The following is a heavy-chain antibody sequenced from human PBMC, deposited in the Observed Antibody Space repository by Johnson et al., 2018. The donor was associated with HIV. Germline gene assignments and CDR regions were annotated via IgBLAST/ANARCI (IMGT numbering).Heavy chain of an antibody. V-gene: IGHV3-30*03. CDR3: ARGKEWLVPDSEDPVDI. CDR2: ISYDGSNK. D-gene: IGHD6-19*01. Sequence: QVKLVESGGGVVQPGKSLTLSCVVSGLSFSNFGIHWVRQAPGKGPEWVAVISYDGSNKYYADSVKGRFTISRDTSKNTLSMQMNSLRAEDTAVYYCARGKEWLVPDSEDPVDIWGQGTMVIVSS. CDR1: GLSFSNFG. J-gene: IGHJ3*02.